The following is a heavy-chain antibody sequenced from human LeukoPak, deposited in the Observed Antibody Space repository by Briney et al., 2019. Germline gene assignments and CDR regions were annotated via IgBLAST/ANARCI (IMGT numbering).Heavy chain of an antibody. V-gene: IGHV4-59*01. CDR2: SGST. Sequence: SETLSLTCTVSGGSISSYYWSWIRQPPGKGLEWIGYSGSTNYNPSLKSRVTVSVDTSKNQFSLKLSSVTAADTAVYYCARDGVGYTYGYGFDYWGQGTLVTVSS. D-gene: IGHD5-18*01. CDR3: ARDGVGYTYGYGFDY. CDR1: GGSISSYY. J-gene: IGHJ4*02.